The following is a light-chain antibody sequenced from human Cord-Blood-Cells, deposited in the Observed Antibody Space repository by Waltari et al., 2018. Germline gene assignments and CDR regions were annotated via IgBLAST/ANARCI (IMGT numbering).Light chain of an antibody. CDR2: SNN. CDR3: AAWDDSLNGYV. Sequence: QSVLTQPPSASGTPGQRVTISCSGSSSNIGSNTVNWYQQLPGTAPKLLIYSNNQRPSGVPDRFSGSKSGTSASLRISGLQSEDEADYYCAAWDDSLNGYVFGTGTKVTVL. V-gene: IGLV1-44*01. J-gene: IGLJ1*01. CDR1: SSNIGSNT.